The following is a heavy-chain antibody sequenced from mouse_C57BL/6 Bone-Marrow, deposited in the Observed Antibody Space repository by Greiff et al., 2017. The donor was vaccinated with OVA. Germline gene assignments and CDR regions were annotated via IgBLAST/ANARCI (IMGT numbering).Heavy chain of an antibody. CDR3: ASLDFWYFDV. V-gene: IGHV5-4*01. Sequence: EVQGVESGGGLVKPGGSLKLSCAASGFTFSSYAMSWVRQTPEKRLEWVATISDGGSYTYYPDNVKGRFTISRDNAKNNLYLQMSHLKSEDTAMYYCASLDFWYFDVWGTGTTVTVSS. CDR1: GFTFSSYA. CDR2: ISDGGSYT. J-gene: IGHJ1*03.